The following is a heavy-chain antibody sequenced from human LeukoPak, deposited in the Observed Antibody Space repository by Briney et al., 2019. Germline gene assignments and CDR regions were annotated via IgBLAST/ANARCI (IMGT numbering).Heavy chain of an antibody. Sequence: SETLSLTCTVSGGSISSSSYYWGWIRQPPGEGVGWIGSIYYSGSTYYNPPRKSRVTISVDTSKNQFSLKLSPVTAADTAVYYCARPWVSVAGTSHDDYWGQGTLVTVSS. J-gene: IGHJ4*02. CDR1: GGSISSSSYY. D-gene: IGHD6-19*01. CDR2: IYYSGST. V-gene: IGHV4-39*01. CDR3: ARPWVSVAGTSHDDY.